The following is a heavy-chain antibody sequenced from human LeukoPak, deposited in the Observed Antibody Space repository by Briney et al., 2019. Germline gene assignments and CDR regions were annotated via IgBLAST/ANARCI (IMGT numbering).Heavy chain of an antibody. Sequence: SETLSLTCTVSGGSISSYYWCWIRQPPGKGLEWIGYIYYSGSTNYNPSLKSRVTISVDTSKNQFSLKLSSVTAADTAVYYCASSRCGGDCYDNWFDSWGQGTLVTVSS. CDR3: ASSRCGGDCYDNWFDS. CDR1: GGSISSYY. D-gene: IGHD2-21*02. CDR2: IYYSGST. J-gene: IGHJ5*01. V-gene: IGHV4-59*08.